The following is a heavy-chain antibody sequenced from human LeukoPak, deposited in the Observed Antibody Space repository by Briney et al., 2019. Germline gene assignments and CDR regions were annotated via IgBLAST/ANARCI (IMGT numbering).Heavy chain of an antibody. CDR3: ARDLASSLWATVTYYYYMDV. CDR2: INPNSGGT. J-gene: IGHJ6*03. Sequence: ASVKVSCKASGYTFTSYYIHWVRQAPGQGLEWMGWINPNSGGTNYEQKFQGRVTTTRDTSISTAYMQLSGLRSDDTAVYYCARDLASSLWATVTYYYYMDVWGKGTTVTVSS. CDR1: GYTFTSYY. D-gene: IGHD4-17*01. V-gene: IGHV1-2*02.